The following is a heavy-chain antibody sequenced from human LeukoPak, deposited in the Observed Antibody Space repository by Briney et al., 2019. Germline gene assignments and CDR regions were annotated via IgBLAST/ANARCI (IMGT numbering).Heavy chain of an antibody. D-gene: IGHD1-14*01. CDR1: GFTFSTHS. CDR2: ISSSGSHI. V-gene: IGHV3-21*01. CDR3: ARDDTGAFYIDY. Sequence: AGSLRLSCAGSGFTFSTHSMKWVRQAPGKGLEWILSISSSGSHIVQVDSVKGRFTIARDNARHSMYLQMSGLRAEDTARYYCARDDTGAFYIDYWGQGTLVTVSS. J-gene: IGHJ4*02.